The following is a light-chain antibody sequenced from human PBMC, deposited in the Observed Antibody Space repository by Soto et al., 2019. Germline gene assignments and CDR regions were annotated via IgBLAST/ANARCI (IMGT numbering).Light chain of an antibody. J-gene: IGKJ3*01. V-gene: IGKV1-13*02. Sequence: AIQLTQSPSSLSASVGDRVTITCRASQSISTYLAWYQQKPGKAPMLLIYAASSLQSGVPSRFSGSGSGTDFTLTISSLQPEDFATYYCQQFNTYPRTFGPGTKVDIK. CDR1: QSISTY. CDR2: AAS. CDR3: QQFNTYPRT.